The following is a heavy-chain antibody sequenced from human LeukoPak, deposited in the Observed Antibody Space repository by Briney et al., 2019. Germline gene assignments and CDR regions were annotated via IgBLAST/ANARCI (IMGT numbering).Heavy chain of an antibody. CDR3: ARSHPHYDILTGYYPSDAFDI. V-gene: IGHV4-59*01. Sequence: HSETLSLTCTVSGGSISSYYWSWIRQPPGKGLEWIGYIYYSGSTNYNPSLKSRVTISVDTSKNQFSLKLSSVTAADTAVYYCARSHPHYDILTGYYPSDAFDIWGQGTMVTVSS. CDR2: IYYSGST. CDR1: GGSISSYY. D-gene: IGHD3-9*01. J-gene: IGHJ3*02.